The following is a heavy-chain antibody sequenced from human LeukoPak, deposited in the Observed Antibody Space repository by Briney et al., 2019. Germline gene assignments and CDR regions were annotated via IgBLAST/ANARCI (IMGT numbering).Heavy chain of an antibody. CDR1: DDSINYYY. CDR3: AREYFMPVSMYVAIDYYYYMDV. D-gene: IGHD2/OR15-2a*01. V-gene: IGHV4-4*07. J-gene: IGHJ6*03. CDR2: IYTNGST. Sequence: PSETLSLTCTVSDDSINYYYWSWIRQPAGKGLEWIGRIYTNGSTNYNPSLKSQVTMSVDTSKNQFSLKLSSVTAADTAVYYCAREYFMPVSMYVAIDYYYYMDVWGIGTTVSISS.